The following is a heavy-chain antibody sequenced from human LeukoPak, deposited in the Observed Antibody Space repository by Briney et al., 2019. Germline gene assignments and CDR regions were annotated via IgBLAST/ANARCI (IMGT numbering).Heavy chain of an antibody. D-gene: IGHD6-13*01. CDR3: AKDRQQLVTA. CDR1: GFTFSSYG. V-gene: IGHV3-30*02. J-gene: IGHJ5*02. CDR2: IRYDGSNK. Sequence: GGSPRLSCAASGFTFSSYGMHWVRQAPGKGLEWVAFIRYDGSNKYYADSVKGRFTISRDNSKNTLYLQMNSLRAEDTAVYYCAKDRQQLVTAWGQGTLVTVSS.